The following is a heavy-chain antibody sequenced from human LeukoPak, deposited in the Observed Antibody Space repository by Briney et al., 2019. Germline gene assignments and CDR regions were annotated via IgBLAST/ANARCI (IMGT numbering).Heavy chain of an antibody. CDR1: GFTFTNYA. J-gene: IGHJ4*02. CDR3: AKHLGLSSSSFDY. D-gene: IGHD6-6*01. Sequence: GGSLRLSCAASGFTFTNYAMSWVRQAPGKGLEWVSAISGSGDDTSYADSVKGRFAISRDNSKNTLYLQMNSLRAEDTAVYYCAKHLGLSSSSFDYWGQGTLVTVSS. CDR2: ISGSGDDT. V-gene: IGHV3-23*01.